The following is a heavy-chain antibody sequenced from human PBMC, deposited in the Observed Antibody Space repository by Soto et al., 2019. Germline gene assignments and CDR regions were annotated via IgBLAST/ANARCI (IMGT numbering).Heavy chain of an antibody. J-gene: IGHJ4*02. CDR2: ISSSSRYI. CDR1: GFTFGSYT. V-gene: IGHV3-21*01. CDR3: ARAEKAGDDY. Sequence: PVRSTRVSIPASGFTFGSYTMNWVRQAPLTVLEWVSSISSSSRYIYYADSEKGRCTISRDNAKNSLYLQMNSLRDEETAVYYCARAEKAGDDYWGQGTLVTVS.